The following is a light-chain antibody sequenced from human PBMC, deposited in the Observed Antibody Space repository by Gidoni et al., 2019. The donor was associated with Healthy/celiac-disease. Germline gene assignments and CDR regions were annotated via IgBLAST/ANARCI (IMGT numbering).Light chain of an antibody. CDR1: QSVSSY. CDR3: QQRSNWPPKDT. V-gene: IGKV3-11*01. CDR2: DAS. Sequence: IVLPQSPATLSLSPGERATLSCRTSQSVSSYLAWYQQKPGQAPRLLIYDASNRATGIPARFSGSGSGTDFTLTISSLEPEDFAVYYCQQRSNWPPKDTFGQGTKLEIK. J-gene: IGKJ2*01.